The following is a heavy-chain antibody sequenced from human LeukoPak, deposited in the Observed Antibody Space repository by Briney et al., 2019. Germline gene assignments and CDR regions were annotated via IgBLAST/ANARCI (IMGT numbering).Heavy chain of an antibody. J-gene: IGHJ5*02. Sequence: GGSLRLSCAASGSTFSTYWMHWVRQAPGKGLVWVSRINSGGTTTNCADSVKGRFTISRDNAKNTLYLQMNSLRGEDTAVYYCATSNWFDPWGQGTLVTVSS. CDR1: GSTFSTYW. V-gene: IGHV3-74*01. CDR2: INSGGTTT. CDR3: ATSNWFDP. D-gene: IGHD2-2*01.